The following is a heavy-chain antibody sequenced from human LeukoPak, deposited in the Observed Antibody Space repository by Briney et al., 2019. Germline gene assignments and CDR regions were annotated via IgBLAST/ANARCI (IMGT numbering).Heavy chain of an antibody. V-gene: IGHV4-61*02. CDR3: ARVDYYDRVDY. CDR1: GGSISSGSYY. CDR2: IYTSGST. D-gene: IGHD3-22*01. J-gene: IGHJ4*02. Sequence: SETLSLTCTVSGGSISSGSYYWSWIRQPAGKGLEWIGRIYTSGSTNYNPSLKSRVTISVDKSKNQFSLKLSSVTAADTAVYYCARVDYYDRVDYWGQGTLVTVSS.